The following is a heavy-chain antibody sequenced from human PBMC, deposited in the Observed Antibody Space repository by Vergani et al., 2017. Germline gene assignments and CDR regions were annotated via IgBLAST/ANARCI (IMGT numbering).Heavy chain of an antibody. CDR3: ARWGNEKRLDS. Sequence: QVQLVESEGGVVQPGRSLTLSCVASGFPFSSHGMHWVRQAPGKGLEWVAVMWYDGSNKYYGDSVKCRFTISRDNSKNTLYLQMNSLRVEDTAVYYCARWGNEKRLDSGGQGTRVTVSS. D-gene: IGHD1-1*01. V-gene: IGHV3-33*01. CDR1: GFPFSSHG. CDR2: MWYDGSNK. J-gene: IGHJ5*01.